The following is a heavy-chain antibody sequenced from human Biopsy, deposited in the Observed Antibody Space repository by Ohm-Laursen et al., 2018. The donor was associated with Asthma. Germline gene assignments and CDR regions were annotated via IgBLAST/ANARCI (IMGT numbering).Heavy chain of an antibody. D-gene: IGHD4-17*01. V-gene: IGHV1-24*01. J-gene: IGHJ4*02. Sequence: SSVKVSCKLSGYSLTDLSMHWVRQPPGQGLEWMGGHDHEEGGTVNARRFQGRVTMTEDTSTDTAYMELSSLSSDDTAVYYCASDFPKDYVRYNFQFWGQGTLVTVSS. CDR1: GYSLTDLS. CDR2: HDHEEGGT. CDR3: ASDFPKDYVRYNFQF.